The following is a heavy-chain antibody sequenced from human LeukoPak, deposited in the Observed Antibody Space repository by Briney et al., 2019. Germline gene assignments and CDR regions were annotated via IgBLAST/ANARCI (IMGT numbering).Heavy chain of an antibody. CDR2: ISPYNGNT. CDR3: ARDAQTWGSFLYFDY. D-gene: IGHD7-27*01. CDR1: GYTFTSYG. J-gene: IGHJ4*02. Sequence: ASVKVSCKASGYTFTSYGISWVQQAPGRGPEWMGWISPYNGNTNYAQKFQGRVTMTTDTSTSTASMDLRTLGSDDTAVYYCARDAQTWGSFLYFDYWGQGTPVTVSS. V-gene: IGHV1-18*01.